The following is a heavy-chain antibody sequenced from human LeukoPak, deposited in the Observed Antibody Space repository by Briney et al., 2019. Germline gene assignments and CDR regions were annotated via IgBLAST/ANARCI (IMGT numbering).Heavy chain of an antibody. D-gene: IGHD3-22*01. J-gene: IGHJ4*02. Sequence: ASVKVSCKASGYTFTSYYMHWVRQAPGQGLEWMGIINPSGGSTSYAQKFQGRVTMTTDPFTSTVYMELRSLRSDDTAVYYCAREQRNYYDSTGYMYWGQGTLVTVSS. CDR1: GYTFTSYY. CDR3: AREQRNYYDSTGYMY. CDR2: INPSGGST. V-gene: IGHV1-46*01.